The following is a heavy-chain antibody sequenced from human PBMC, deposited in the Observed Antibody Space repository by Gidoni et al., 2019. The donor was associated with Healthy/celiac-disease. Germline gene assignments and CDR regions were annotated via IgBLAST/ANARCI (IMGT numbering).Heavy chain of an antibody. CDR2: INPSGGST. V-gene: IGHV1-46*01. J-gene: IGHJ6*02. CDR3: ARDCLRGRATREYYYYYGMDV. D-gene: IGHD1-26*01. CDR1: GYTFTSYY. Sequence: QVQLVQSGAEVKKPGASVQVSSKASGYTFTSYYMHWVRQAPGQGLEWMGIINPSGGSTSYAQKFQGRVTMTRDTSTSTVYMELSSLRSEDTAVYYCARDCLRGRATREYYYYYGMDVWGQGTTVTVSS.